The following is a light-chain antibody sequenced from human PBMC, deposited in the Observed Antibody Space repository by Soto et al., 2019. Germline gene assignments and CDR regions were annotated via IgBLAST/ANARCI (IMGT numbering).Light chain of an antibody. CDR3: QQYNNWPPDRT. V-gene: IGKV3-15*01. J-gene: IGKJ1*01. CDR2: GAS. Sequence: EIVMTQSPATLSVSPGERATLSCRASQSVSSNLAWYQQKPGQAPRLLIYGASTRATGIPARFSGSGSVTELTLTISSHQSEHFAIYFCQQYNNWPPDRTFGQGTKVEIK. CDR1: QSVSSN.